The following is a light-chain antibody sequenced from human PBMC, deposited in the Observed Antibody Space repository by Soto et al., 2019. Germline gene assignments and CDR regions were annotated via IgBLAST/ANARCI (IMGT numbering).Light chain of an antibody. Sequence: QSVLTQPPSVSGAPGQRVTISCTGSSSNIGAGYDVHWYQQVPGTALKLLIYGNSNRPSGVPDRISGSKSGTSASLAITGRQAEDEADYYCQSYDSSLSGSVFGGGTKLTVL. J-gene: IGLJ2*01. CDR1: SSNIGAGYD. V-gene: IGLV1-40*01. CDR3: QSYDSSLSGSV. CDR2: GNS.